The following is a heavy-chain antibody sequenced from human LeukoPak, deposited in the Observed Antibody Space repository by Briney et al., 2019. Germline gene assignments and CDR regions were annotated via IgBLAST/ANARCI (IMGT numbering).Heavy chain of an antibody. CDR1: GDSINNNNW. J-gene: IGHJ4*02. CDR3: AMGLAWKLDY. CDR2: IYHSGST. V-gene: IGHV4-4*02. Sequence: SGTLSLTCAVPGDSINNNNWWSWVRQSPGKGLEWIGEIYHSGSTNYNPSLKSRVTISVDKSKNQFSLKLSSVIAADTAVYYCAMGLAWKLDYWGQGTLVTVSS. D-gene: IGHD4-23*01.